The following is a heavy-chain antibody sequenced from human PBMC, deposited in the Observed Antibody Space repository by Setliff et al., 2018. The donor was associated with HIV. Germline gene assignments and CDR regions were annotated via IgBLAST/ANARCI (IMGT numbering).Heavy chain of an antibody. Sequence: PGGSLRLSCAASGFTFSSYWMHWVRQAPGRGLVWVSRINSDGSSTSYADSVKGRFTISRDNAKNTLYLQMNSLRAEDTAVYYCAKDQGSYGDYSFDYWGQGTLVTVSS. V-gene: IGHV3-74*01. J-gene: IGHJ4*02. CDR3: AKDQGSYGDYSFDY. D-gene: IGHD4-17*01. CDR2: INSDGSST. CDR1: GFTFSSYW.